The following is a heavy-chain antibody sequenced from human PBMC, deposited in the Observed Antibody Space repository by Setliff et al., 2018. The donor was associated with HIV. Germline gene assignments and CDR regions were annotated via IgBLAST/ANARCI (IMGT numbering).Heavy chain of an antibody. CDR1: RFTFSDFS. V-gene: IGHV3-48*01. CDR3: VRALSGGYCSGGNCFPFDF. D-gene: IGHD2-15*01. CDR2: ISGNSGAV. Sequence: GGSLRLSCAASRFTFSDFSMNWVRQAPGKGLEWVSFISGNSGAVTYADSVKGRFTISRDNARNSLYLQLNSLRAEDTAVYYCVRALSGGYCSGGNCFPFDFWGQGTLVTVSS. J-gene: IGHJ4*02.